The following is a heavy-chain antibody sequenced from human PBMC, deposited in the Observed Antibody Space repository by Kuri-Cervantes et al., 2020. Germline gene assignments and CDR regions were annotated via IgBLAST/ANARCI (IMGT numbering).Heavy chain of an antibody. V-gene: IGHV3-30*14. Sequence: GGSLRLSCAASGFTFSSYAMHWVRQAPGKGLEWVAVISYDGSNKYYADSVKGRFTISRDNSKNTLYLQMNSLRAEDTAVYYCARDGPGVIREWYFDLWGRGTLVTSPQ. D-gene: IGHD2-21*01. CDR1: GFTFSSYA. CDR2: ISYDGSNK. J-gene: IGHJ2*01. CDR3: ARDGPGVIREWYFDL.